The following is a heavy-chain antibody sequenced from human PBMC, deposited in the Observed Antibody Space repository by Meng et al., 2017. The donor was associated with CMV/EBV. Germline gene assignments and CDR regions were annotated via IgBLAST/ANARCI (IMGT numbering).Heavy chain of an antibody. CDR3: ASFGVAAAPLGMDV. CDR2: ISSSSSYI. J-gene: IGHJ6*02. V-gene: IGHV3-21*01. CDR1: GFTFSSYS. Sequence: GGSLRLSCAASGFTFSSYSMNWVRQAPGKGLEWVSSISSSSSYIYYADSVKGRFTISRDNAKNSLYLQVNSLRAEDTAVYYCASFGVAAAPLGMDVWGQGTTVTVSS. D-gene: IGHD6-13*01.